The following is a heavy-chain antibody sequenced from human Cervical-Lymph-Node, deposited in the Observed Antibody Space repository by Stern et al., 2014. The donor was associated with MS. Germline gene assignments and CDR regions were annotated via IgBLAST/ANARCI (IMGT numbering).Heavy chain of an antibody. CDR2: FIPMSCAA. CDR1: GGTFSGSA. D-gene: IGHD3-10*01. Sequence: QVQLVQSGAEVKKPGSSVKVSCEASGGTFSGSAISWVRQAPGQGLEWMGGFIPMSCAADYAQRFYGRVTISADESATTAYMELRSLRSEDTAVYYCARDRVRKYSYGINYYYYGMDVWGQGTTVTVSS. V-gene: IGHV1-69*01. CDR3: ARDRVRKYSYGINYYYYGMDV. J-gene: IGHJ6*02.